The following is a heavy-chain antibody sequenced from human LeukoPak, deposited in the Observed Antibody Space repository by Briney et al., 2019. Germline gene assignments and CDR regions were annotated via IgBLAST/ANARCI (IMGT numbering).Heavy chain of an antibody. V-gene: IGHV3-11*04. CDR2: INTGGSTV. J-gene: IGHJ4*02. CDR1: GFTFSDYY. CDR3: ARDTPLDIVVVPAAINY. D-gene: IGHD2-2*03. Sequence: PGGSLRLSCAASGFTFSDYYMSWIRQAPGKGLEWVSYINTGGSTVYYADSVKGRFTISRDNAKNSLYLQMNSLRAEDTALYYCARDTPLDIVVVPAAINYWGQGTLVTVSS.